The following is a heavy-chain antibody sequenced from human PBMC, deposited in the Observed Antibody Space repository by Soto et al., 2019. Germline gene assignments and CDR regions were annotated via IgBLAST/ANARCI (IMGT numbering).Heavy chain of an antibody. CDR2: VNHSGST. V-gene: IGHV4-34*01. CDR1: GGSFSGYY. Sequence: QVQLQQWGAGLLKPSETLSLTCAVYGGSFSGYYWSWIRQPPGKGLEWIGEVNHSGSTNYNPSLKSRLTISVDTSKNQFSLKLSSVTAADTAVYYCARGDCSGGSCYGPNWFDPWGQGTLVTVSS. J-gene: IGHJ5*02. D-gene: IGHD2-15*01. CDR3: ARGDCSGGSCYGPNWFDP.